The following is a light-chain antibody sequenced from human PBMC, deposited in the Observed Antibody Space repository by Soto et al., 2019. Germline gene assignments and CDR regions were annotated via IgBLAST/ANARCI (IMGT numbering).Light chain of an antibody. J-gene: IGKJ2*01. CDR3: QQYDKWPYT. V-gene: IGKV3-15*01. CDR2: GAF. Sequence: EIVLTQSPATLSVFPGERATLSCRTSQSVGSNLAWYQQKPGQAPRLLIYGAFIRAPGFPVTFRGTGSGSEFTLTISSLQSEDGALYYCQQYDKWPYTFGQGTHLEIK. CDR1: QSVGSN.